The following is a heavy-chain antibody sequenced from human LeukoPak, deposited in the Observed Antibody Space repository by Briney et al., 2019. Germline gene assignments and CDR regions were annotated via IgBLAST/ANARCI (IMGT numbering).Heavy chain of an antibody. CDR3: ATGKYYNFWSGYYGPGYYYYGMDV. Sequence: GGSLRLPCAASGFTFSTYAMHWVRRAPGKGLEWVAVISDDGSKKYYADSVKGRFTISRDNSRNTVYLQMNSLRAEDTAVYYCATGKYYNFWSGYYGPGYYYYGMDVWGQGTTVTVSS. CDR2: ISDDGSKK. CDR1: GFTFSTYA. D-gene: IGHD3-3*01. J-gene: IGHJ6*02. V-gene: IGHV3-30-3*01.